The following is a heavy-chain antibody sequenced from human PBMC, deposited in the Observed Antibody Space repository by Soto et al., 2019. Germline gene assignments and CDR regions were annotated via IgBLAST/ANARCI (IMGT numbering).Heavy chain of an antibody. J-gene: IGHJ4*02. CDR1: VGSISSGDYY. CDR2: IYYSGST. CDR3: AREYYDSSGYYRLYFDY. D-gene: IGHD3-22*01. V-gene: IGHV4-30-4*01. Sequence: SETLSLTCTVSVGSISSGDYYWSWIRQPPGKGLEWIGYIYYSGSTYYNPSLKSRVTISVDTSKNQFSLKLSSVTAADTAVYYCAREYYDSSGYYRLYFDYWGQGTLVTVSS.